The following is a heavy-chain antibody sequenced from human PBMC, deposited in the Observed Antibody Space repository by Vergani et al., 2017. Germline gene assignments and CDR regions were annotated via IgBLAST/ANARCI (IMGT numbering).Heavy chain of an antibody. Sequence: EVQLLESGGGLVQPGGSLRLSCAASGFTFYNYAMTWVRQAPGKGLEWVAGISGSVGNTYYADSVKGRFTISRDNYKATVSLQMNSLSAEDTAVYYCATGGCCSGGRWYRHFEVWGQGTLVTVSS. V-gene: IGHV3-23*01. CDR3: ATGGCCSGGRWYRHFEV. CDR2: ISGSVGNT. J-gene: IGHJ4*02. CDR1: GFTFYNYA. D-gene: IGHD2-15*01.